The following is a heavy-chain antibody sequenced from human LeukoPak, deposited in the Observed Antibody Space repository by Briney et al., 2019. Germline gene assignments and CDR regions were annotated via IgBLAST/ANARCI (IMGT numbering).Heavy chain of an antibody. Sequence: GGSLRLSCAASGFSFSSYEMNWVRQAPGKGLEWVSYISPSDNTIYYADSVAGRFTISRDNAENSLYLQMNSLRAEDTAVYYCARSRGAGPGAYFDYWGQGTLVTVTS. CDR1: GFSFSSYE. D-gene: IGHD6-19*01. J-gene: IGHJ4*02. CDR3: ARSRGAGPGAYFDY. V-gene: IGHV3-48*03. CDR2: ISPSDNTI.